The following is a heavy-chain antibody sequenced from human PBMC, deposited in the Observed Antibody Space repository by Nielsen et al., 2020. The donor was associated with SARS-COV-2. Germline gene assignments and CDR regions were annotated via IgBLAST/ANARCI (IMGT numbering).Heavy chain of an antibody. J-gene: IGHJ6*02. CDR2: IYPGDSDT. D-gene: IGHD1-26*01. V-gene: IGHV5-51*01. CDR3: ARDPGGATTSHYGMDV. Sequence: GESLKISCKGSGYSFTSYWIGWVRQMPGKGLEWMGIIYPGDSDTRYSPSFQGQVTISADKSVSTAYLQWSSLKASDTAMYYCARDPGGATTSHYGMDVWGQGTTVTVSS. CDR1: GYSFTSYW.